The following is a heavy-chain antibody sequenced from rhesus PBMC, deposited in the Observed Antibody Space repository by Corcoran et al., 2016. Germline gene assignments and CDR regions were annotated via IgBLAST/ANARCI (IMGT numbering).Heavy chain of an antibody. D-gene: IGHD6-25*01. CDR3: ARDRTGAAAGY. CDR1: VGSLSGGYG. J-gene: IGHJ4*01. Sequence: QVQLQESGPGLLKPSETLSLTCAVSVGSLSGGYGCGWIRHPPGKGLEWIGSTDSSSGNTYYNPSLKSRATISTDTSKNQLSLKLSSVTAADTAIYYCARDRTGAAAGYWGQGVLVTVSS. CDR2: TDSSSGNT. V-gene: IGHV4S7*01.